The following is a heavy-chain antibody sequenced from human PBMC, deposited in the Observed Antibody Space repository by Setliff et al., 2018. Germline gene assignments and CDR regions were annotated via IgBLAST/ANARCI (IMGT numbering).Heavy chain of an antibody. D-gene: IGHD3-10*01. CDR1: GGSITSGSYY. J-gene: IGHJ4*02. Sequence: SETLSLTCTVSGGSITSGSYYWSWIRQPAGKGLEWIGQIYTRGSTNENPSLKSRVTISVDTSKNQVSLRLTSVTAADTAIYYCAKATGFGELFIWGQGTVVTVSS. CDR2: IYTRGST. CDR3: AKATGFGELFI. V-gene: IGHV4-61*09.